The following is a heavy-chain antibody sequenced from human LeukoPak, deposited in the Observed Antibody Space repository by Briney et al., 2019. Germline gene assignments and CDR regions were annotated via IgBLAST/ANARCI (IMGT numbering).Heavy chain of an antibody. CDR1: GFTVSGSS. V-gene: IGHV3-53*01. CDR2: IYGGGST. CDR3: ARDKEGMNDY. J-gene: IGHJ4*02. Sequence: GGSLRLSCAASGFTVSGSSMSWVRQAPGKGLEWVSVIYGGGSTFYADSVKGRFTISRDNSKNPLYLQMNSLRAEDTAVYYCARDKEGMNDYWGQGTLVTVSS.